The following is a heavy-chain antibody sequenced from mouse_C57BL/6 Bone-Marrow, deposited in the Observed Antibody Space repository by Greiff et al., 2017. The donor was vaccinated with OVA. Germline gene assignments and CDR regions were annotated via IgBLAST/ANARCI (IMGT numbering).Heavy chain of an antibody. D-gene: IGHD1-1*01. CDR1: GFSLTSYG. V-gene: IGHV2-4*01. J-gene: IGHJ1*03. CDR3: DKTGFITTVVATLDWYFDV. CDR2: IWSGGST. Sequence: VQLKESGPGLVQPSQSLSITCTVSGFSLTSYGVHWVRQPPGKGLEWLGVIWSGGSTDYNAAFISRLSISKDNSQSQVFFKMNSLQANDTAIYYCDKTGFITTVVATLDWYFDVWGTGTTVTVSS.